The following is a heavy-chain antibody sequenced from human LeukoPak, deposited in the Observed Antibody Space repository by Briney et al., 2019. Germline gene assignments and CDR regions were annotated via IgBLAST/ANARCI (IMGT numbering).Heavy chain of an antibody. CDR2: ISYSGRT. D-gene: IGHD2/OR15-2a*01. V-gene: IGHV4-59*01. CDR1: GGSISSYY. J-gene: IGHJ4*02. CDR3: ARAPEGNYLDY. Sequence: PSETLSLTCTVSGGSISSYYWSWIRQPPGKGLEWIAYISYSGRTNYNPSLKSRVTISVDTSKNRFFLNLRSVTAADTAVYYCARAPEGNYLDYWGQGTLVTVSS.